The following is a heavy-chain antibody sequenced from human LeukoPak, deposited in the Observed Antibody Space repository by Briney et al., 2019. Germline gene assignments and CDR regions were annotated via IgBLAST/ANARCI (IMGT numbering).Heavy chain of an antibody. D-gene: IGHD3-10*01. Sequence: GGSLRLSCAASGFTFSSYAMHWVRQAPGKGLEWVAVISYDGSNKYYADSVKGRFTISRDNSKNTLFLQMNSLRAEDTAVYYCAKPYYYGSGANYFDYWGQGTLVTVSS. V-gene: IGHV3-30*04. J-gene: IGHJ4*02. CDR1: GFTFSSYA. CDR2: ISYDGSNK. CDR3: AKPYYYGSGANYFDY.